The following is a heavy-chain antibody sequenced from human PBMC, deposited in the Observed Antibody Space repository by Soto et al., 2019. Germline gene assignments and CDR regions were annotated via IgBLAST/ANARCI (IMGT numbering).Heavy chain of an antibody. CDR3: ARVFKDIVLVPAADYYYYGMDV. D-gene: IGHD2-2*01. J-gene: IGHJ6*02. CDR1: GGSISSGDYY. V-gene: IGHV4-30-4*01. Sequence: VQLQESRPGLVKPSQTLSLTCTVSGGSISSGDYYWSWIRQPPVKGLEWIGYIYYSGSTYYNPSLKSRVTISVDTSKNQFSLKLSSVTAADTAVYYCARVFKDIVLVPAADYYYYGMDVWGQGTTVTVSS. CDR2: IYYSGST.